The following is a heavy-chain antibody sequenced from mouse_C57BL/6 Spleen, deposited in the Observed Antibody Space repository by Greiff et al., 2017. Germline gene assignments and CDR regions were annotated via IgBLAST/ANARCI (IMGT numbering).Heavy chain of an antibody. CDR1: GFSFNTYA. D-gene: IGHD2-10*01. Sequence: EVQLVESGGGLVQPKGSLKLSCAASGFSFNTYAMNWVRQAPGKGLEWVARIRSKSNNYATYYADSVKDRFTISRDDSESMLYLQMNHLKTEDTAMYYCVSSYNRGAMDYWGQGTSVTVSS. V-gene: IGHV10-1*01. CDR3: VSSYNRGAMDY. J-gene: IGHJ4*01. CDR2: IRSKSNNYAT.